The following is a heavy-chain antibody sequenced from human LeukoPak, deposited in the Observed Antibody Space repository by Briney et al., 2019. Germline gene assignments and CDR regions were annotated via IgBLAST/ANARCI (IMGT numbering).Heavy chain of an antibody. V-gene: IGHV3-21*01. Sequence: PGGTLRLSCAASGFTFSNYGMSWVRQAPGKGLEWVSGISNNSGNTYYADSVKGRFTISRDNAKNSLYLQMNSLRAEDTAVYYCARGHSSSYDYYFDYWGQGTLVTVSS. CDR2: ISNNSGNT. D-gene: IGHD6-13*01. CDR3: ARGHSSSYDYYFDY. CDR1: GFTFSNYG. J-gene: IGHJ4*02.